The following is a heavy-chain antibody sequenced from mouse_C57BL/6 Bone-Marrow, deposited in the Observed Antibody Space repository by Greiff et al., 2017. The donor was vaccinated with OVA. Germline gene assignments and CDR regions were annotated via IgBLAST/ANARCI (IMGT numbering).Heavy chain of an antibody. CDR3: ARGDYFFDY. J-gene: IGHJ2*01. CDR2: IDPSDSYT. V-gene: IGHV1-50*01. CDR1: GYTFTSYW. Sequence: VKLQQPGAELVKPGASVKLSCKASGYTFTSYWMQWVKQRPGQGLEWIGEIDPSDSYTNYNQKFKGKATLTVDTSSSTAYMQLSSLTSEDSAVYYCARGDYFFDYWGQGTTLTVSS. D-gene: IGHD2-13*01.